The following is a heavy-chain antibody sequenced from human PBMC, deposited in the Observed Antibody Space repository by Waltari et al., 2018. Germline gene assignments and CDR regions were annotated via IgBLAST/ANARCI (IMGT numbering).Heavy chain of an antibody. CDR2: IFHSGSS. Sequence: QVQLQESGPGLVKPSETLSLTCAVSDSSMSRVPSWGWIRQPPGKGLEWIGNIFHSGSSYYNPSLKSRVSISVDTSKNQFSLKLSSVTAADTAVYYCVRWEGEWDLVFDYWGQGTLVIVSS. CDR1: DSSMSRVPS. J-gene: IGHJ4*02. V-gene: IGHV4-38-2*01. CDR3: VRWEGEWDLVFDY. D-gene: IGHD1-26*01.